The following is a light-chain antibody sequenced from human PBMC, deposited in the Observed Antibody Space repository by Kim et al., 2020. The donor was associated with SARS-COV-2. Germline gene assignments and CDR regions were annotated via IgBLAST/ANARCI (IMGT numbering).Light chain of an antibody. CDR2: GED. CDR1: SLRTYY. J-gene: IGLJ2*01. CDR3: NSRDRSGNYVV. V-gene: IGLV3-19*01. Sequence: SSELTQDPAVSVALGQTVRITCQGDSLRTYYASWYQQKAGQAPVLVIYGEDNRPSGIPDRFSGSNSGNTASLTITLAQAEDEADYYCNSRDRSGNYVVFGGGTKVTVL.